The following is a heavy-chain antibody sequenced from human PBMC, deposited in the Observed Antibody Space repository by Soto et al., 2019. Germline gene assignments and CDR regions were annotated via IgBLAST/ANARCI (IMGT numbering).Heavy chain of an antibody. CDR1: GFAFNRFG. J-gene: IGHJ6*02. CDR2: IWYDESNK. Sequence: QVQLVESGGGVVRPGRSLRLSCAASGFAFNRFGVHWVRQAPGKGLEWVAVIWYDESNKFYADSVKGRFSISRDNSKNTLYLQMNSLRAEDTAVYYCVRDDGVAAAGPYYYYAKDVWGQGTTVIVSS. D-gene: IGHD6-13*01. CDR3: VRDDGVAAAGPYYYYAKDV. V-gene: IGHV3-33*01.